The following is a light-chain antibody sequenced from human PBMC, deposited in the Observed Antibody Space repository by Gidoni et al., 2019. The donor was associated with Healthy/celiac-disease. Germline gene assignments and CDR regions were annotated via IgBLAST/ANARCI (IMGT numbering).Light chain of an antibody. V-gene: IGLV1-47*01. CDR1: SSNIGSNY. J-gene: IGLJ2*01. CDR2: RNN. CDR3: AAWDDSLSGLVV. Sequence: QSVLTQPTSASGTPGQRVTISCSGSSSNIGSNYVYWYQPLPGTAPKLLIYRNNQRPSGVPDRFSGSKSGTSASLAISGLRSEDEADYYCAAWDDSLSGLVVFGGGTKLTVL.